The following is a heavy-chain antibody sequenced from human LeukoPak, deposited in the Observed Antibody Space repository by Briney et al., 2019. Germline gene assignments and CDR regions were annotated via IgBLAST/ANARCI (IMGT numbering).Heavy chain of an antibody. J-gene: IGHJ3*02. V-gene: IGHV1-2*04. CDR2: INPNSGGT. Sequence: ASVKVSCKASGYTFTGYYMHWVRQAPGQGLEWMGWINPNSGGTNYAQKFQGWVTMTRDTSISTAYMELSRLRSDDTAVYYCAREIGDSCGNDAFDIWGQGTMVTVSS. D-gene: IGHD3-22*01. CDR1: GYTFTGYY. CDR3: AREIGDSCGNDAFDI.